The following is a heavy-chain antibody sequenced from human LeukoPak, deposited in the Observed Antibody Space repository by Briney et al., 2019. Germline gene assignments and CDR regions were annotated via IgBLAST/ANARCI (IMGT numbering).Heavy chain of an antibody. CDR1: GFTFSTYA. J-gene: IGHJ4*02. D-gene: IGHD3-9*01. CDR3: ARDPTHYLRYGYFDY. CDR2: ISGSGDGGSGGIT. Sequence: PGGSLRLSCAASGFTFSTYAMSWVRQAPGKGLEWVSAISGSGDGGSGGITYYADSVKGRFTISRDNSKNTLYLQMNSLRVEDTAVYYCARDPTHYLRYGYFDYWGQGTLVTVSS. V-gene: IGHV3-23*01.